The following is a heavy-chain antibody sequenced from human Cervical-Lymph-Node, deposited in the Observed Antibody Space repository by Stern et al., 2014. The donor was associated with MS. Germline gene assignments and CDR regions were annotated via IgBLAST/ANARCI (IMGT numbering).Heavy chain of an antibody. CDR3: ARGLGTYDSSGYWVFDY. V-gene: IGHV3-33*01. J-gene: IGHJ4*02. CDR2: ILSDGSNT. D-gene: IGHD3-22*01. Sequence: VQLVESGGGVVQPGRSLRLSCAASGFTFSSYGMHWVRQAPGKGLEWVAVILSDGSNTYYADSVKGRFTISRDNSKNTLYLQMNSLRAEDTAVYYCARGLGTYDSSGYWVFDYWGQGTLVTVSS. CDR1: GFTFSSYG.